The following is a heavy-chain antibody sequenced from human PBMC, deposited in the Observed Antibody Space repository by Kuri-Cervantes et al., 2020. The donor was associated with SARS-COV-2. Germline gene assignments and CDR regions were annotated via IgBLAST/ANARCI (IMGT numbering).Heavy chain of an antibody. CDR1: GYTFTSYY. CDR3: ARDRGSGWSSLYWYFDL. J-gene: IGHJ2*01. V-gene: IGHV1-8*01. D-gene: IGHD6-19*01. Sequence: ASVKVSCKASGYTFTSYYINWVRQATGQGLEWMGWMNPNSGNTGYAQKFQDRVTMTRNTTISTAYMELSSQRSEYTAEYYCARDRGSGWSSLYWYFDLWGHGTLVTVSS. CDR2: MNPNSGNT.